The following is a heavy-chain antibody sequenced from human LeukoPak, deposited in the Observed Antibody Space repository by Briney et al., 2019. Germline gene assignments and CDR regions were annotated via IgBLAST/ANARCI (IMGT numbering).Heavy chain of an antibody. CDR3: ARGHGSGGSPAYYYYYMDV. D-gene: IGHD2-15*01. J-gene: IGHJ6*03. Sequence: PSETLSLTCAVYGGSFSGYYWSWIRRPPGKGLEWIGEINHSGSTNYNPSLKSRVTISVDTSKNQFSLKLSSVTAADTAVYYCARGHGSGGSPAYYYYYMDVWGKGTTVTVSS. CDR1: GGSFSGYY. V-gene: IGHV4-34*01. CDR2: INHSGST.